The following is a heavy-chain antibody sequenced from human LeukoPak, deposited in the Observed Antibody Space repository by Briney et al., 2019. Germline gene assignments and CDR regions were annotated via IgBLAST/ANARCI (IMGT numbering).Heavy chain of an antibody. Sequence: PSETLSLTCTVSGGSINSYYWIWIRQPPGKGLEWIGYIYYSGRTKYNPSLKSRVTISVDTSKNQFSLKLSSVTAADTAVYYCGRHTEDLGYFHHWGQGTLVTVSS. J-gene: IGHJ1*01. CDR1: GGSINSYY. V-gene: IGHV4-59*08. CDR2: IYYSGRT. CDR3: GRHTEDLGYFHH. D-gene: IGHD2-15*01.